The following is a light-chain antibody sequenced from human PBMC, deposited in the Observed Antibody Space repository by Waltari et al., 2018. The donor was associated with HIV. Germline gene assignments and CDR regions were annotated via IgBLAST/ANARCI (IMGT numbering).Light chain of an antibody. Sequence: EILMTQSPATLAVSPGDRATLSCKASQSAATNIAWYQQKPGQPIRLLIYGAGTTATGVSGRFSGSGSGTDFTLTINNLQSDDSAVYFCLQYNSSPTFGQGTNVEV. CDR3: LQYNSSPT. CDR2: GAG. CDR1: QSAATN. J-gene: IGKJ2*01. V-gene: IGKV3-15*01.